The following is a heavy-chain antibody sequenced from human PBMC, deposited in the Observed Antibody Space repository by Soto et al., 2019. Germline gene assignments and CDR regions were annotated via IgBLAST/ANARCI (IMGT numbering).Heavy chain of an antibody. J-gene: IGHJ4*02. V-gene: IGHV3-30*18. D-gene: IGHD2-15*01. CDR1: GFTFSSYG. CDR3: AKETYSGPVDY. CDR2: ISYDGSNK. Sequence: QVQLVESGGGVVQPGRSLRLSCAASGFTFSSYGMHWVRQAPGKGLEWVAVISYDGSNKYYADSVKGRFTISRDNSKNTPYLQMNSLRGNDTAVYYCAKETYSGPVDYWGQGTLVTVSS.